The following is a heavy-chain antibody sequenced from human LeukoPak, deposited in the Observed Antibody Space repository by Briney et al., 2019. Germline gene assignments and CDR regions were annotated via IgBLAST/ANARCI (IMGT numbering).Heavy chain of an antibody. CDR3: ARDQGISSPFDY. D-gene: IGHD6-13*01. CDR1: GYTFTTYY. CDR2: INPSGGST. Sequence: AASVKVSCKASGYTFTTYYMHWVRQAPGQGLEWMGIINPSGGSTNYAQKFQGRVTMTRDTSTSTVYMELSSLRSEDTAMYYCARDQGISSPFDYWGQGTLVTVSS. J-gene: IGHJ4*02. V-gene: IGHV1-46*01.